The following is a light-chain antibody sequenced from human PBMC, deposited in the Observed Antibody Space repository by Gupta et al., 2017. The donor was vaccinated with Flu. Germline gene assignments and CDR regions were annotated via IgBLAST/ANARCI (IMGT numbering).Light chain of an antibody. V-gene: IGKV3-11*01. Sequence: EIVLTQSPVTLSLSPRERATLSCRASQSVSSYLAWYQQKPGQAPRLLIYDASNRATGIPARFSGSGSGTDFTLTISSLEPEDFAVYYCQQRSNWFTFGPGTKVEIK. CDR3: QQRSNWFT. CDR2: DAS. CDR1: QSVSSY. J-gene: IGKJ3*01.